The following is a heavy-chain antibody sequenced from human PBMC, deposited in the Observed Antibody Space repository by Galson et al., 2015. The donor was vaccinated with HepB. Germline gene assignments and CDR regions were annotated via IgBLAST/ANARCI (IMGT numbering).Heavy chain of an antibody. V-gene: IGHV3-30-3*01. CDR1: GFTFSSYA. D-gene: IGHD4-23*01. J-gene: IGHJ4*02. CDR2: ISYDGSNK. Sequence: SLRLSCAASGFTFSSYAMHWVRQAPGKGLEWVAVISYDGSNKYYADSVKGRFTISRDNSKNTLYLQMNSLRAEDTAVYYCARETVVTPGGNYFDYWGQGTLVTVSS. CDR3: ARETVVTPGGNYFDY.